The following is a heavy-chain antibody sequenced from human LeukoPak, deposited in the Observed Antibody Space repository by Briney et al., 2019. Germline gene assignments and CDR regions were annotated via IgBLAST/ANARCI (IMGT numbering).Heavy chain of an antibody. CDR3: ARVVGESTGWEFDY. Sequence: ASVKVSCKASCYTFTSYGISWVRQAPGQGLEWMGWINTNTGNPTYAQGFTGRFVFSLDTSVSTAYLQISSLKAEDTAVYYCARVVGESTGWEFDYWGQGTLVTVSS. J-gene: IGHJ4*02. CDR1: CYTFTSYG. CDR2: INTNTGNP. D-gene: IGHD6-19*01. V-gene: IGHV7-4-1*02.